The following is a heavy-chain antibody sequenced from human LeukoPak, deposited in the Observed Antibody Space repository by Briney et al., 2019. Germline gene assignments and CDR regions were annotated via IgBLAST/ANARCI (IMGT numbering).Heavy chain of an antibody. Sequence: GGSLRLSCAASGFTFSSYAMHWVRQAPGKGLEWVAVISYDGSNKYYADSVKGRFTISRDNSKNTLYLQMNSLRAEDTAVYYCARDRYCSSTGCYNWFDPWGQGTLVTVSS. D-gene: IGHD2-2*01. CDR2: ISYDGSNK. J-gene: IGHJ5*02. CDR3: ARDRYCSSTGCYNWFDP. CDR1: GFTFSSYA. V-gene: IGHV3-30-3*01.